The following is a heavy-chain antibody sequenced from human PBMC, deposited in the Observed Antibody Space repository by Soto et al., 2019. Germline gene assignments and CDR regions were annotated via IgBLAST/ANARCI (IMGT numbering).Heavy chain of an antibody. J-gene: IGHJ3*02. CDR2: IIPILGIA. V-gene: IGHV1-69*04. CDR1: GGTFSSYT. Sequence: VASVKVSCKASGGTFSSYTISWVRQAPGQGLEWMGRIIPILGIANYAQKFQGRVTITADKSTSTAYMELSSLRSEDTAVYYCAREDSRANDAFDIWGQGTMVTVSS. CDR3: AREDSRANDAFDI.